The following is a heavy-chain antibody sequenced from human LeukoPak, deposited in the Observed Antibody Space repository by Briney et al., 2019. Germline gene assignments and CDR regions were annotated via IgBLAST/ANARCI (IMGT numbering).Heavy chain of an antibody. Sequence: GGSLRLSCAASGFTFSSYAMSWVRQAPGKGLGWVSAISGSGGSTYYADSVKGRFTISRDNSKNTLYLQMNSLRAEDTAVYYCAREGAVAGTPPFDYWGQGTLVTVSS. CDR3: AREGAVAGTPPFDY. CDR1: GFTFSSYA. J-gene: IGHJ4*02. D-gene: IGHD6-19*01. CDR2: ISGSGGST. V-gene: IGHV3-23*01.